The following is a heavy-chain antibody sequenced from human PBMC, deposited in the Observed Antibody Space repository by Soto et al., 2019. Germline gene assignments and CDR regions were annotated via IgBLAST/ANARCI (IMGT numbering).Heavy chain of an antibody. Sequence: QVTLKESGPVLVKPTETLTLTCTVFGFSLSNARMGVSWIRQPPGKALEWLAHIFSNDEKSYSTSLKSRLTSSKDTAKSQVVLTMTTMDPMHTATYSCARIPHYCSSTSCYIDGYYYYYGMDVWGQGTTVTVSS. J-gene: IGHJ6*02. CDR2: IFSNDEK. V-gene: IGHV2-26*01. CDR3: ARIPHYCSSTSCYIDGYYYYYGMDV. CDR1: GFSLSNARMG. D-gene: IGHD2-2*02.